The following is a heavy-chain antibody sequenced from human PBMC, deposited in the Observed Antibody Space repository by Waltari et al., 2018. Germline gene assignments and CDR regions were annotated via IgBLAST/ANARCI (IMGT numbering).Heavy chain of an antibody. CDR2: ISYRGTT. CDR3: ATYIGASVGTASFDV. V-gene: IGHV4-39*01. J-gene: IGHJ3*01. Sequence: GGIRQTPGQGLEWIGTISYRGTTYNSPSLQSRVTISRDTSKNQLSLKLDSVTASDTAVYYCATYIGASVGTASFDVWGQGTMVTVSS. D-gene: IGHD5-12*01.